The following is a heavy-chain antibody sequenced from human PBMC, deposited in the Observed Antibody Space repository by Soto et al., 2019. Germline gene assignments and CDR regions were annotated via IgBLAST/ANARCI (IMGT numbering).Heavy chain of an antibody. Sequence: QLQLQESGSGLVKPSQTLSLTCAVSGGSISSSTYSWSWIRQPPGQGLEWIGYILQSGSAYYNPSLKSRVTISVDTSKNQFPLKLSSMTAADTAVYYCARAGSKYGANAFDIWGQGTIVTVSS. D-gene: IGHD2-15*01. V-gene: IGHV4-30-2*01. CDR2: ILQSGSA. CDR1: GGSISSSTYS. J-gene: IGHJ3*02. CDR3: ARAGSKYGANAFDI.